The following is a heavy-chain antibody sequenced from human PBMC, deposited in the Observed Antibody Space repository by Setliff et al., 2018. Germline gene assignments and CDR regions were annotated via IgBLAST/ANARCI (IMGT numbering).Heavy chain of an antibody. Sequence: ASVKVSCKGSGYRFIVYYVHWVRQTPGKGLEWMGRVDPKDGQAIYAKKFQGRFTITADTSIDTAYMELSSLTSEDTAVYYCATDLAIRGVQFDYWGRGTLVTVSS. CDR3: ATDLAIRGVQFDY. D-gene: IGHD3-10*01. J-gene: IGHJ4*02. CDR2: VDPKDGQA. CDR1: GYRFIVYY. V-gene: IGHV1-69-2*01.